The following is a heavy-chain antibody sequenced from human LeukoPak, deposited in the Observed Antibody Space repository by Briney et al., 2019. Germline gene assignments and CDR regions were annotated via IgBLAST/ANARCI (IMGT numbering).Heavy chain of an antibody. CDR2: ISWDGGIT. Sequence: PGGSLRLSCAASGFIFDDYAMHWVRQAPGKGLEWVSLISWDGGITYYADSVKGRFTISRDNSKNSLYLQMNSLRAEDTAVYYCARGTMFPYYFDYWGQGTLVTVSS. D-gene: IGHD3-10*02. V-gene: IGHV3-43D*03. CDR3: ARGTMFPYYFDY. J-gene: IGHJ4*02. CDR1: GFIFDDYA.